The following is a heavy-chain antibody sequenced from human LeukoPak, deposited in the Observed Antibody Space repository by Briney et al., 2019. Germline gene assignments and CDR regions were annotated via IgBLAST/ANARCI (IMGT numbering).Heavy chain of an antibody. D-gene: IGHD6-19*01. V-gene: IGHV4-39*07. J-gene: IGHJ4*02. Sequence: SQTLSLTCTVSGASISSSTSYWGWIRQPPGKGLEWIGEINHSGSTNYNPSLKSRVTISVDTSKNQFSLKLSSVAAADTAVYYCAREPDRRLATYYFDYWGQGTLVTVSS. CDR2: INHSGST. CDR3: AREPDRRLATYYFDY. CDR1: GASISSSTSY.